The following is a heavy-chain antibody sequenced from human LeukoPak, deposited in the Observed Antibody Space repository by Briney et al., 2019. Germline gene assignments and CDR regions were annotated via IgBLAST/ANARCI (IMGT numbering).Heavy chain of an antibody. CDR1: GYTFTGYY. CDR3: ARRATDDSSGYYFDY. V-gene: IGHV1-2*02. D-gene: IGHD3-22*01. J-gene: IGHJ4*02. CDR2: INPNSGGT. Sequence: GASVKVSCKASGYTFTGYYMHWVRQAPGQGLEWMGWINPNSGGTNYAQKFQGRVTMTRDTSISTAYMELSGLRSDDTAVYYCARRATDDSSGYYFDYWGQGTLVTVSS.